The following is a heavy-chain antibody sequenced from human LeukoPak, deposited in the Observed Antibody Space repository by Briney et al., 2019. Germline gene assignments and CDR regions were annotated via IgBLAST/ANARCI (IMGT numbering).Heavy chain of an antibody. CDR2: IYYSGST. CDR1: GGSISSSSYY. CDR3: ARGPEYYDYVWGSYRLPPHFDY. J-gene: IGHJ4*02. V-gene: IGHV4-39*07. D-gene: IGHD3-16*02. Sequence: SETLSLTCTVSGGSISSSSYYWGWIRQPPGKGLEWIGSIYYSGSTYYNPSLKSRVTISVDTSKNQFSLKLSSVTAADTAVYYCARGPEYYDYVWGSYRLPPHFDYWGQGTLVTVSS.